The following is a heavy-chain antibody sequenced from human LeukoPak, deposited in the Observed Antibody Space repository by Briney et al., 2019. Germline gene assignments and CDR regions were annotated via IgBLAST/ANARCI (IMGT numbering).Heavy chain of an antibody. CDR1: GFTFSSYA. D-gene: IGHD3-10*01. CDR2: ISYDGSNK. J-gene: IGHJ4*02. CDR3: ASLLWFGELGDDY. Sequence: TGGSLRLSCAASGFTFSSYAMHWVRQAPGKGLEWVAVISYDGSNKCYADSVKGRFTISRDNSKNTLCLQMNSLRAEDTAVYYCASLLWFGELGDDYWGQGTLVTVSS. V-gene: IGHV3-30-3*01.